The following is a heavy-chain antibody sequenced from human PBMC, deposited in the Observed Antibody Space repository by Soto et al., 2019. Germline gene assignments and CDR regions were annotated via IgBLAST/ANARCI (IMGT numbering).Heavy chain of an antibody. D-gene: IGHD1-1*01. V-gene: IGHV3-23*01. Sequence: LRLSCAASGFTFSSYSMSWVRQAPGKGLEWVSIISGNSVTIGYADSAKGRFTISRDNSKNMLYLQMGSLRAEDTAVYYCATGIGNPSYFAYWGQGTLVTVSS. J-gene: IGHJ4*02. CDR1: GFTFSSYS. CDR2: ISGNSVTI. CDR3: ATGIGNPSYFAY.